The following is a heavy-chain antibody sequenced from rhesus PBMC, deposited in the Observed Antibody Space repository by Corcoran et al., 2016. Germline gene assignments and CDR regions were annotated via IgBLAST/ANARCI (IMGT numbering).Heavy chain of an antibody. J-gene: IGHJ6*01. CDR3: AGERSNLYYYGLDS. Sequence: EVQLVESGGGLVQPGGSLRLSCAASGFTFSSYWMHWVRQAPGKGLEWISAINSAASSTYYADSVKGRFTISRENVKNTLYLQMDGLRAEDTAVYYCAGERSNLYYYGLDSWGQGVVVTVSS. CDR2: INSAASST. D-gene: IGHD4-23*01. V-gene: IGHV3-14*01. CDR1: GFTFSSYW.